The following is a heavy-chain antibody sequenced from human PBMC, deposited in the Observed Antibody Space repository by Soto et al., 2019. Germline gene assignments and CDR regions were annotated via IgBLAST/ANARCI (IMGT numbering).Heavy chain of an antibody. D-gene: IGHD4-17*01. V-gene: IGHV1-8*01. CDR1: GYTFTSYD. Sequence: GASVKVSCKASGYTFTSYDINWVRQATGQGLEWMGWMNPNSGNTGYAQKFQGRVTMTRNTSISTAYMELSSLRSEDTAVYYCAREAHYGDYVSYYYYYMGVWGKGTTVTVSS. CDR3: AREAHYGDYVSYYYYYMGV. J-gene: IGHJ6*03. CDR2: MNPNSGNT.